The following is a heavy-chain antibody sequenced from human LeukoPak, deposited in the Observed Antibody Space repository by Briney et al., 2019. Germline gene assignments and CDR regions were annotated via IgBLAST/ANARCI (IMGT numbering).Heavy chain of an antibody. CDR3: ARTPSGVPDY. CDR1: GFTFRTYS. V-gene: IGHV3-21*01. D-gene: IGHD2-15*01. Sequence: GGSLRLSCAASGFTFRTYSMNWVRQAPGKGLEWLSYISSDSTYIYYAGSVKDRFTISRDNAKNSLYLLMNSLRAEDTAVYYCARTPSGVPDYWGQGTLVTVSP. J-gene: IGHJ4*02. CDR2: ISSDSTYI.